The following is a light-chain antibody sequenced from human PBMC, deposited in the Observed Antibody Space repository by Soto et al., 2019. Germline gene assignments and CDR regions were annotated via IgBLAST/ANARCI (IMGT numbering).Light chain of an antibody. Sequence: EIVLSQSPGTLSLSPGERATLACRASQSISTSPLAWYQQKPGQAPRLLIYGTSTRATGIPARFSGSGSGTEFTLTISSLQSEDFAVYYCQQYNNWPPVTFGQGTKVDIK. CDR1: QSISTSP. J-gene: IGKJ1*01. CDR2: GTS. V-gene: IGKV3-15*01. CDR3: QQYNNWPPVT.